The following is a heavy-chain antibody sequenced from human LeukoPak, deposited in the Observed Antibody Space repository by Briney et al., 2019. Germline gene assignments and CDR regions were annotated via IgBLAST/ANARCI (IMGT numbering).Heavy chain of an antibody. CDR3: ARENSGSYREFDY. D-gene: IGHD1-26*01. J-gene: IGHJ4*02. CDR2: IYTSGST. Sequence: SETLSLTCTVPGGSISSYYWSWIRQPAGRGLEWIGRIYTSGSTNYNASLKSRVSMSVDTSKNQFSLKLSSVTSADTAVFYCARENSGSYREFDYWGQGTLVTVSS. CDR1: GGSISSYY. V-gene: IGHV4-4*07.